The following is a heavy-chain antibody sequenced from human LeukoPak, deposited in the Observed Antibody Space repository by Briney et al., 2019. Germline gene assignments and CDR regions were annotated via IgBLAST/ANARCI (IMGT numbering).Heavy chain of an antibody. CDR3: ARTTRVVVPAAMSYYYYYYMDV. J-gene: IGHJ6*03. Sequence: SETLSLTCTVSGDSISRSEYYWGWIRQPPGKGLEWIASIYYSGSAYYNPSLKSRVTILVDTSKNQFSLKLSSVTAADTAVYYCARTTRVVVPAAMSYYYYYYMDVWGKGTTVTVSS. CDR2: IYYSGSA. CDR1: GDSISRSEYY. V-gene: IGHV4-39*07. D-gene: IGHD2-2*01.